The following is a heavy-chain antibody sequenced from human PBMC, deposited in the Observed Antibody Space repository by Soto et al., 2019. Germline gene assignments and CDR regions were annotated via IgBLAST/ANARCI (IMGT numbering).Heavy chain of an antibody. D-gene: IGHD3-22*01. CDR3: ISGYPRGAFDI. J-gene: IGHJ3*02. Sequence: GGSLRLSCAASGFTFSSYTMNWVRQAPGKGLEWVSYISSSGSTIYYADSVKGRFTISRDNAKNSLYLQMNSLRAEDTAVYYCISGYPRGAFDIWGQGTMVTVSS. V-gene: IGHV3-48*01. CDR2: ISSSGSTI. CDR1: GFTFSSYT.